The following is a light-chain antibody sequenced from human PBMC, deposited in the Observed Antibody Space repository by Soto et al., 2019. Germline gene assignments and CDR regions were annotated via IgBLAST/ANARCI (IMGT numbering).Light chain of an antibody. J-gene: IGLJ3*02. CDR2: EGN. Sequence: QSALTQPASVSGSPGQSITISCTGTRSDVGSYNLVSWYQQYPGKVPKLMIYEGNKRPSGISNRFSGSKSGNTASLTISGLQAEDEADYYCCSYAGSSTWVFGGGTQLTVL. CDR3: CSYAGSSTWV. CDR1: RSDVGSYNL. V-gene: IGLV2-23*01.